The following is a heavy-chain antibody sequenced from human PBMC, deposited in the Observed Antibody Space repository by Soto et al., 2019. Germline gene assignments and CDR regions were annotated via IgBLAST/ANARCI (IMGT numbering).Heavy chain of an antibody. CDR1: GGTFSSYA. D-gene: IGHD2-21*02. J-gene: IGHJ6*02. Sequence: SVKVSCKASGGTFSSYAISWVRQAPGQGLEWMGGIIPIFGTANYAQKFQGRVTITADESTSTAYMELSSLRSEDTAVYYCAGNYLAYCGGDCSRWSYYYGMDVWDQGTTVTVSS. V-gene: IGHV1-69*13. CDR3: AGNYLAYCGGDCSRWSYYYGMDV. CDR2: IIPIFGTA.